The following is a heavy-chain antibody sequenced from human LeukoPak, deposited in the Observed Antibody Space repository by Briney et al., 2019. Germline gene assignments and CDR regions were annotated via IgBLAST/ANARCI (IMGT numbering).Heavy chain of an antibody. CDR2: TYYRSKWYN. Sequence: SQTLSLTCAISGDSVSSNSAAWNWIRQSPSRGLERLGRTYYRSKWYNDYAVSVKSRITINPDTSKNQFSLQLNSVTPEDTAVYYRARDRKVATSDQYYYYYYGMDVWGQGTTVTVSS. CDR1: GDSVSSNSAA. V-gene: IGHV6-1*01. D-gene: IGHD5-12*01. CDR3: ARDRKVATSDQYYYYYYGMDV. J-gene: IGHJ6*02.